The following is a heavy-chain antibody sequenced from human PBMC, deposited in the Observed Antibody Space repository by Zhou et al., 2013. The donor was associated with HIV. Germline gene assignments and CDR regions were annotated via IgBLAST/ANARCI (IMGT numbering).Heavy chain of an antibody. CDR1: GYTFTTYD. V-gene: IGHV1-8*01. Sequence: QVKLMQSGAGVKKPGASVRVSCEASGYTFTTYDINWVRQATGQGLEYMGWMNPNNGNTASAQRFQGRITMTRTTSISTAYLELSSLRSEDTAVYYCARGRYDFGLWGQGTLVTVSS. CDR2: MNPNNGNT. D-gene: IGHD3-3*01. J-gene: IGHJ4*02. CDR3: ARGRYDFGL.